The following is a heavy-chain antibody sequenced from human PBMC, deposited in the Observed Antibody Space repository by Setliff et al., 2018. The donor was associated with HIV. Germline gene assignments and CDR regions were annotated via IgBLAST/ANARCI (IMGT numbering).Heavy chain of an antibody. Sequence: SGPTLVNPTQTLTLTCTFSGFSLSTSGVGVGWIRQPPGKALEWLAHIFSNDEKSYSTSLKSRLTISKDTSKSQVVLTMTNMDPVDTATYYCARGYYYDSSGYYYFDYWGQGTLVTVSS. CDR3: ARGYYYDSSGYYYFDY. CDR2: IFSNDEK. V-gene: IGHV2-26*01. D-gene: IGHD3-22*01. CDR1: GFSLSTSGVG. J-gene: IGHJ4*02.